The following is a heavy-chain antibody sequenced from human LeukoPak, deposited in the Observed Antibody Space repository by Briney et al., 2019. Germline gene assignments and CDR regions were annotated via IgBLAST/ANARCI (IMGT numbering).Heavy chain of an antibody. D-gene: IGHD4-17*01. J-gene: IGHJ4*02. CDR1: GFTFSNYA. Sequence: GGSLRLSCAASGFTFSNYALHWVRQAPGKGLEFVSAMSSDGDTYYANSVKGRFIISRDNSKNTLYLQMNSLRAEDTAVYYCAKVYGDYAYWGQGTLVTVSS. V-gene: IGHV3-64*01. CDR3: AKVYGDYAY. CDR2: MSSDGDT.